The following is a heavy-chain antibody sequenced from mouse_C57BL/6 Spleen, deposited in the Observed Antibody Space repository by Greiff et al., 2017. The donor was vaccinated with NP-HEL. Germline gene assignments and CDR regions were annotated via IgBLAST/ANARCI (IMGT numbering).Heavy chain of an antibody. V-gene: IGHV1-39*01. Sequence: VQLQQSGPELVKPGASVNISCKASGYSFPDYNMNWVKQSNGQSLEWIGVINPNYGTTSYHQKFKGKATMTVDQSSSTAYMQLISLTSDDSAVYYCARSGYDYSYAMDYWGQGTSVTVSS. J-gene: IGHJ4*01. D-gene: IGHD2-4*01. CDR1: GYSFPDYN. CDR3: ARSGYDYSYAMDY. CDR2: INPNYGTT.